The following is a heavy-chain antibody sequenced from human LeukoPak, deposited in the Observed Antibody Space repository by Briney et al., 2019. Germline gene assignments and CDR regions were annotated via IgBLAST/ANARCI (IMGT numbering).Heavy chain of an antibody. CDR2: IYTRGST. CDR3: ARGIDNWFDP. Sequence: SETLSSPCTVPGGSFSSYYWSWIRQPAGKGLEWFARIYTRGSTNYNPSLKSRVTMSVDTSKNQFSLKLSSVTAADTAVYYCARGIDNWFDPWGQGTLVTVSS. V-gene: IGHV4-4*07. J-gene: IGHJ5*02. CDR1: GGSFSSYY. D-gene: IGHD3-16*02.